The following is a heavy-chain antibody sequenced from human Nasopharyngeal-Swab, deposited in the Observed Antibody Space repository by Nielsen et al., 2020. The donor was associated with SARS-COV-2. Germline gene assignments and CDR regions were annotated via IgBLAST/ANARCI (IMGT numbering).Heavy chain of an antibody. CDR3: ARWVEAATFFDT. CDR2: INPSDGST. D-gene: IGHD6-13*01. V-gene: IGHV1-46*02. CDR1: GSTFNFYY. Sequence: ASVKVSCKPSGSTFNFYYMHWVRQAPGQGLEWVGMINPSDGSTSYADNLQGRVTMTSDTSTGTVYMELSSLKSGDTAVYYCARWVEAATFFDTRGQGTMVTVSS. J-gene: IGHJ3*02.